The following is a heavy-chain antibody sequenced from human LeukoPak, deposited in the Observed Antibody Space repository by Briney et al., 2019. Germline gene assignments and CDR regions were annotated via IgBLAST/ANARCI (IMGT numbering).Heavy chain of an antibody. V-gene: IGHV4-39*01. CDR1: HGSISSSTSY. Sequence: SETLSLTCTVSHGSISSSTSYWGWIRQSPGKGLEWLGIINYSGNTYYNPSLKSRVTISVDTSKNQFSLKLSSATASDTAVYYCARRYCTTTTCFYFDYWGQGTLVTVSS. CDR3: ARRYCTTTTCFYFDY. J-gene: IGHJ4*02. CDR2: INYSGNT. D-gene: IGHD2-2*01.